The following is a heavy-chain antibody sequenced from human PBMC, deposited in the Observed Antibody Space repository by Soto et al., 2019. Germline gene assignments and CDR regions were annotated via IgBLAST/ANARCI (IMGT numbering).Heavy chain of an antibody. J-gene: IGHJ4*02. CDR3: ARGCLDYDILTGHDY. V-gene: IGHV4-34*01. Sequence: PSETLSLTCAVYGGSFSGYYWSWIRQPPGKGLEWIGEINHSGSTNYNPSLKSRVTISVDTSKNQFSLKLSSVTAADTAVYYCARGCLDYDILTGHDYWGQGTLVTVSS. CDR2: INHSGST. CDR1: GGSFSGYY. D-gene: IGHD3-9*01.